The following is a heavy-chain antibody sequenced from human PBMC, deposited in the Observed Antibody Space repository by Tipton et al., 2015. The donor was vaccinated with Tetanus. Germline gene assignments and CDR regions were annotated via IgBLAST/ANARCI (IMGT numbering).Heavy chain of an antibody. J-gene: IGHJ5*02. Sequence: YYMSWIRQPPGKGLEWIASIYFEGSTYYNPSLKNRVTIAVDTAQNLFSLSLTSVTAADTAVYYCARHLYGYWFDPWGQGALVTVSS. V-gene: IGHV4-39*01. CDR2: IYFEGST. CDR1: YY. D-gene: IGHD3-10*01. CDR3: ARHLYGYWFDP.